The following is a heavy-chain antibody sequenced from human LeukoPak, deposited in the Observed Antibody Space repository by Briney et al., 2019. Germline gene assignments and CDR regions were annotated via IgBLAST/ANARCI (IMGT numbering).Heavy chain of an antibody. CDR2: ISSSSTI. J-gene: IGHJ4*02. V-gene: IGHV3-48*01. CDR1: GFTFSSYS. D-gene: IGHD2-15*01. CDR3: AREVAASY. Sequence: GGSLRLSCAASGFTFSSYSMNWVRQAPGKGLEWVSYISSSSTIYYADSVKGRFTISRDNAKNSLYLQMNSLRAEDTAVYYCAREVAASYWGQGTLVTVSS.